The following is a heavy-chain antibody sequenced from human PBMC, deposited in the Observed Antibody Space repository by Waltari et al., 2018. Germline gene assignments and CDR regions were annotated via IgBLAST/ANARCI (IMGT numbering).Heavy chain of an antibody. CDR2: INWKSGNI. Sequence: EVQLVESGGGLVQPGRSLRLSCAASGFTFDDYAMHWVRQAPGKGLEWVSGINWKSGNIAYADSVKGRFTLSRDNAKNSLYLQMNSLRAEDTALYYCAKDGGDGYNTRGFDYWGQGTLVTVSS. J-gene: IGHJ4*02. CDR3: AKDGGDGYNTRGFDY. D-gene: IGHD3-16*01. CDR1: GFTFDDYA. V-gene: IGHV3-9*01.